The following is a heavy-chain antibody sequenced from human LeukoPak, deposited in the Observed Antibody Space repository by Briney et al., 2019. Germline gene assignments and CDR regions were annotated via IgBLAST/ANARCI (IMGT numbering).Heavy chain of an antibody. V-gene: IGHV3-20*04. J-gene: IGHJ3*02. CDR1: GFTFSAYY. Sequence: GGSLRLSCAASGFTFSAYYMSWVRQAPGKGLEWVSGINWNGGSTGYADSVKGRFTISRDNAKNSLYLQMNSRRAEDTALYYCARRSFAINSGSYFTGAFDIWGQGTMVTVSS. CDR3: ARRSFAINSGSYFTGAFDI. CDR2: INWNGGST. D-gene: IGHD1-26*01.